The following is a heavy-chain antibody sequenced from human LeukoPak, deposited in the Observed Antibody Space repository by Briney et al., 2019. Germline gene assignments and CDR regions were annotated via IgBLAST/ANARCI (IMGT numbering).Heavy chain of an antibody. CDR1: GFAFSSYA. D-gene: IGHD5-12*01. V-gene: IGHV3-23*01. CDR3: AKSYNGYESRPDY. CDR2: ISNSGGRT. J-gene: IGHJ4*02. Sequence: GGSLRLSCAASGFAFSSYAMSWVRQAPGKGLEWVSSISNSGGRTFYTDSVKGRFTISRDNSKITLYLQMNSLRAEDTAVYYCAKSYNGYESRPDYWGQGTLVTVSS.